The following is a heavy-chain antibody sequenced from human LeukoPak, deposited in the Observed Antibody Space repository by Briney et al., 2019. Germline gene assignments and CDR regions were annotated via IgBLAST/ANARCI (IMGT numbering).Heavy chain of an antibody. V-gene: IGHV3-48*03. CDR2: ISSSGSTI. CDR3: ARAADVEMATINFDY. Sequence: GGSLRPSCAASGFTFSSYEMNWVRQAPGKGLEWVSYISSSGSTIYYADSVKGRFTISRDNAKNSLYLQINSLRAEDTAVYYCARAADVEMATINFDYWGQGTLVTVSS. CDR1: GFTFSSYE. D-gene: IGHD5-24*01. J-gene: IGHJ4*02.